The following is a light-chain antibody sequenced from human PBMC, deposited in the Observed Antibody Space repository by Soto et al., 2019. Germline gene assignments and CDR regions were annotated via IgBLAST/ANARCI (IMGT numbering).Light chain of an antibody. CDR3: QQYGGSPRT. Sequence: EIVLTQSPGTLSLSPGERATLSCRASQSISSFYLAWYQQTPGQAPRLLIYDASSRAAGIPDRFSGGGSGTDFTLTISRLEPEDFRVYYCQQYGGSPRTFGQGTKVEIK. J-gene: IGKJ1*01. CDR2: DAS. CDR1: QSISSFY. V-gene: IGKV3-20*01.